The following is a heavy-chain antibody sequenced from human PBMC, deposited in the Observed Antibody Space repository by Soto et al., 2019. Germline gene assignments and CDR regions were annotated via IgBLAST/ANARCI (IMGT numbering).Heavy chain of an antibody. D-gene: IGHD1-26*01. CDR1: GASITSGHYY. CDR3: ALALGPTTGLDY. CDR2: IYNNETT. J-gene: IGHJ4*02. V-gene: IGHV4-31*04. Sequence: QVRLQESGPGLVKPSQTLSQTCTVSGASITSGHYYWTWIRQLPGKGLDWIGSIYNNETTHYNPSLTSRLTISIDTSANQFSLKLSSVTAADTAIYYCALALGPTTGLDYWGQGTLITVSA.